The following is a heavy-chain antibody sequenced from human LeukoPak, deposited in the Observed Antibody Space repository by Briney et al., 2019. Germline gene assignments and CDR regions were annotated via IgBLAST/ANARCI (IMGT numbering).Heavy chain of an antibody. CDR2: ISYDGSNK. CDR1: GFTFSSYA. V-gene: IGHV3-30-3*01. J-gene: IGHJ4*02. Sequence: GGSLRLSCAASGFTFSSYATHWVRQAPGKGLEWVAVISYDGSNKYYADSVKGRFTISRDNSKNTLYLQMNSLRAEDTAVYYCARDCPYYDSSGYFDYWGQGTLVTVSS. CDR3: ARDCPYYDSSGYFDY. D-gene: IGHD3-22*01.